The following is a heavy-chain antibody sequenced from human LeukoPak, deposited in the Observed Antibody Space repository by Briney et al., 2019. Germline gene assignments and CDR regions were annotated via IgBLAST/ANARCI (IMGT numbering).Heavy chain of an antibody. D-gene: IGHD6-19*01. J-gene: IGHJ5*02. CDR1: GGSISSGTHY. CDR2: IYTSGST. CDR3: ARLTFSGWYGFDP. Sequence: SETLSLTCTVSGGSISSGTHYWSWIRQPAGKGLEWIGRIYTSGSTNYNPSLKSRVTISVDTSKNQFSLKVTSVTAADTAVYYCARLTFSGWYGFDPWGQGTLVTVSS. V-gene: IGHV4-61*02.